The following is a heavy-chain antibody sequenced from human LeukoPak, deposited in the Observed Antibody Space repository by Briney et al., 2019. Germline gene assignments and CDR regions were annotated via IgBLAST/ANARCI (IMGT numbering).Heavy chain of an antibody. CDR2: INHSGST. CDR1: GGSFSGYY. J-gene: IGHJ6*02. D-gene: IGHD3-10*01. CDR3: ASGSFAYYGSGSYYPPRYYYGMDV. Sequence: PSETLSLTCAVYGGSFSGYYWSWIRQPPGKGLEWIGEINHSGSTNYNPSLKSRVTISVDTSKNQFSLKLSSVTAADTAVYYCASGSFAYYGSGSYYPPRYYYGMDVWGQGTTVTVSS. V-gene: IGHV4-34*01.